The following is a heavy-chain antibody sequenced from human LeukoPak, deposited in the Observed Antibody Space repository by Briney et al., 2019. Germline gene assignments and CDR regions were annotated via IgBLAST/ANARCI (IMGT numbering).Heavy chain of an antibody. CDR2: INHSGST. D-gene: IGHD3-16*01. Sequence: PSETLSLTCAVYGGSFSNYYWSWIRQPPGKGLEWIGEINHSGSTNYNPSLKSRVTISVDTSKNQFSLKLSSVTAADTAVYYCARHEAAYTFDYWGQGTLVTVSS. CDR1: GGSFSNYY. J-gene: IGHJ4*02. CDR3: ARHEAAYTFDY. V-gene: IGHV4-34*01.